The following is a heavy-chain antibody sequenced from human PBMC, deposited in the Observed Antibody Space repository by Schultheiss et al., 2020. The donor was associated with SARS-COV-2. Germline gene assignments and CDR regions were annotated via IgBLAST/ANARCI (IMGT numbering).Heavy chain of an antibody. CDR1: GFTFSDYN. V-gene: IGHV3-21*04. D-gene: IGHD5-12*01. CDR2: ISYKSSYI. Sequence: GGSLRLSCAASGFTFSDYNMNWVRQAPGKGLEWVSSISYKSSYIYYAESVRGRFTISRDNAKNSLYLQMNSLRAEDTAVYYCARDGLNWYFDLWGRGTLVTVSS. CDR3: ARDGLNWYFDL. J-gene: IGHJ2*01.